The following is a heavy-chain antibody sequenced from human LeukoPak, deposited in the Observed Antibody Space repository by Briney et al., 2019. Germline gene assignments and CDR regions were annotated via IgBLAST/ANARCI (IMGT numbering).Heavy chain of an antibody. D-gene: IGHD5-18*01. CDR3: ARDGLDTAMADAFDI. CDR1: GLTFSSYS. CDR2: INSSSSYI. J-gene: IGHJ3*02. V-gene: IGHV3-21*01. Sequence: GGSLRLSCAASGLTFSSYSMNWVRQAPGKGLEWVSSINSSSSYIYYADSVQGRFTISRDNAKNSLYLQMNSLRAEDTAVYYCARDGLDTAMADAFDIWGQATMATVSS.